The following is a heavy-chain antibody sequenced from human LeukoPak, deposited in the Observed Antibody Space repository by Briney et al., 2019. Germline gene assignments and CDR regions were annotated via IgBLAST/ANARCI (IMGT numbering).Heavy chain of an antibody. CDR1: GGSFSGYY. CDR2: INHSGST. V-gene: IGHV4-34*01. J-gene: IGHJ4*02. CDR3: ARGNGYSSIWR. Sequence: SETLSLTCAVYGGSFSGYYWSWIRQPPGKGLEWIGEINHSGSTNYNPSLKSRVTISVDTSKNQFSLKLSSVTAADTAVYYCARGNGYSSIWRWGQGTLVTVSS. D-gene: IGHD6-13*01.